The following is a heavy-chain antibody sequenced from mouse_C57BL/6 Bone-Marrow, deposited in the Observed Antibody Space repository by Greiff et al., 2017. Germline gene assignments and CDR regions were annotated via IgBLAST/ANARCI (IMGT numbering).Heavy chain of an antibody. Sequence: VQLQQSGPELVKPGASVKISCKASGYAFSSSWLNWVKQRPGKGLEWIGRIYPGDGDTNYNGKFKGKATLTADKSSSTAYMQLSSLTSEDSAVXFCARSGQLRQYYFDYWGQGTTLTVSS. CDR1: GYAFSSSW. CDR2: IYPGDGDT. V-gene: IGHV1-82*01. J-gene: IGHJ2*01. CDR3: ARSGQLRQYYFDY. D-gene: IGHD3-2*02.